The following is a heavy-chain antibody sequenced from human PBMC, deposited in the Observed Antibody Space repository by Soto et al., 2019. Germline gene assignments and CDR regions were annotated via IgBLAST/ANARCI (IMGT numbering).Heavy chain of an antibody. CDR3: ARDLHSGGKYWYFDI. Sequence: QVQLVQSGAEVKKPGASVKVSCKASGYTFTHYGITWVRQAPGQGLEWMGWINSFSGDTNYPQKLQGRLTMTTATSTNTVYMELRNLRSDDTDVYYCARDLHSGGKYWYFDIWGRGTLVTVSS. V-gene: IGHV1-18*01. J-gene: IGHJ2*01. D-gene: IGHD2-15*01. CDR2: INSFSGDT. CDR1: GYTFTHYG.